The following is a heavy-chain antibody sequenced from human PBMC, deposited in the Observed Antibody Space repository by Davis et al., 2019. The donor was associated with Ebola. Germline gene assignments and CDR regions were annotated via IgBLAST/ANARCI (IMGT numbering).Heavy chain of an antibody. CDR1: GLTFSGSA. CDR2: IRSKANSYAT. V-gene: IGHV3-73*01. Sequence: GGSLRLSCAASGLTFSGSAMHWVRQASGKGLEWVGRIRSKANSYATAYAASVKGRFTISRDDSKNTAYLQMNSLKTEDTAVYYCTRGGIAARPIWFDPWGQGTLVTVSS. D-gene: IGHD6-6*01. J-gene: IGHJ5*02. CDR3: TRGGIAARPIWFDP.